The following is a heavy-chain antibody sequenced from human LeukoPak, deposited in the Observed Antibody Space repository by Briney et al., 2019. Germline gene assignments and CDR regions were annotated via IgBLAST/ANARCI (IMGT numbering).Heavy chain of an antibody. J-gene: IGHJ4*02. Sequence: SETLSLTCTVSGGSISSYYWSWIRQPPGKGPEWIGYIYYSGSTNYNPSLKSRVTMSVDTSKNQFSLKLSSVTAADTAVYYCAREDRYYDILTGYSVAYYFDYWGQGTLVTVSS. D-gene: IGHD3-9*01. V-gene: IGHV4-59*12. CDR3: AREDRYYDILTGYSVAYYFDY. CDR2: IYYSGST. CDR1: GGSISSYY.